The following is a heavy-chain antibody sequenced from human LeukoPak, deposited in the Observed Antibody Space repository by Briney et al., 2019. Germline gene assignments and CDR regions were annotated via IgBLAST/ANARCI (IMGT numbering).Heavy chain of an antibody. CDR3: AREYCSGGSCSIPFDY. V-gene: IGHV3-21*01. Sequence: PGGSLRLSCAASGFTFSSYSVNWVRQAPGKGLEWVSSISSSSSYIYYADSVKGRFTISRDNAKNSLYLQMNSLRAEDTAVYYCAREYCSGGSCSIPFDYWGQGTLVTVSS. CDR1: GFTFSSYS. D-gene: IGHD2-15*01. CDR2: ISSSSSYI. J-gene: IGHJ4*02.